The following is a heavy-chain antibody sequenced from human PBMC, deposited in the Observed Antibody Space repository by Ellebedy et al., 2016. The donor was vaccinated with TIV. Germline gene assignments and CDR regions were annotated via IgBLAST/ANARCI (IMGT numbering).Heavy chain of an antibody. CDR3: VRGYAMEV. CDR1: GFTFSSYW. V-gene: IGHV3-74*01. CDR2: INSDGSST. J-gene: IGHJ6*02. Sequence: GESLKLSCAASGFTFSSYWMHWVRQAPGKGQVWVSRINSDGSSTSYPDSVKGRFTISRENAKNTLHLQLNSMRAEDTGVYYCVRGYAMEVWGQGTTVTVSS.